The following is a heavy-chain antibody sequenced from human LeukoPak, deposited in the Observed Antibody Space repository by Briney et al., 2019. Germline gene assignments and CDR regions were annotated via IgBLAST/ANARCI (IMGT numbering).Heavy chain of an antibody. CDR3: ARDQGIAAAGLFNFDY. CDR1: GYTFSSYY. Sequence: ASVKVSCKASGYTFSSYYMHWVRQAPGQGLEWMGIIIPNGGSTSYAQKFQGRVTMTRDTSISTAYMEVSRLRFDDTAVYYCARDQGIAAAGLFNFDYWGQGTLVTVSS. CDR2: IIPNGGST. J-gene: IGHJ4*02. V-gene: IGHV1-46*01. D-gene: IGHD6-13*01.